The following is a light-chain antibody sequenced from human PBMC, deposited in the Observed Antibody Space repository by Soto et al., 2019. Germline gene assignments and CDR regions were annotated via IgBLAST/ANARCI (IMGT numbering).Light chain of an antibody. J-gene: IGKJ5*01. V-gene: IGKV3-15*01. CDR3: QQYNNWPSIT. CDR1: QRVSSN. Sequence: EIVMTQSAATLSVSPGERATLSCRASQRVSSNLAWYQQKPGQAPRLLIYGAATRATGIPARFSGSGSGTEFTLTISSLQSEDFAVYYCQQYNNWPSITFGQGTLLEIK. CDR2: GAA.